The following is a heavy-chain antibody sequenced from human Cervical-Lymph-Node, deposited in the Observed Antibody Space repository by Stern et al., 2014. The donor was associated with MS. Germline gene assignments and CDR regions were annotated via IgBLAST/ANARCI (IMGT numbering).Heavy chain of an antibody. CDR2: ITTYNGNS. J-gene: IGHJ4*02. CDR1: GYTFTSYG. V-gene: IGHV1-18*01. Sequence: QMQLVQSGAEVKKPGASVKVSCKASGYTFTSYGISWVRQAPGLGLEWMGWITTYNGNSNYAQKLQGRVTMTTDTSTRTAYMELRSLRSDDTAAYFCARGSSSGWYYFGYWGQGTLVTVSS. CDR3: ARGSSSGWYYFGY. D-gene: IGHD6-19*01.